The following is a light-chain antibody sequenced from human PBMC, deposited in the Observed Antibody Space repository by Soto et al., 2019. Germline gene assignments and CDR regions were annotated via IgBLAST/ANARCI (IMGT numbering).Light chain of an antibody. J-gene: IGKJ1*01. CDR2: EAS. Sequence: DIELTQSPGTLSLSPGERATLSCRASQSVSSTYLAWYQQRPGQTPKLLIYEASTRATGIPDRFSGSGSGTDYTLTIGRLEPEDFAVYYCQQYGGSPRTFGQGTKVDI. V-gene: IGKV3-20*01. CDR1: QSVSSTY. CDR3: QQYGGSPRT.